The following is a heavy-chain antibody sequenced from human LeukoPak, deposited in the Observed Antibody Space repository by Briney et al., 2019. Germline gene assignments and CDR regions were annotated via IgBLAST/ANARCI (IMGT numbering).Heavy chain of an antibody. J-gene: IGHJ6*03. Sequence: GASVKVSCKASGYIFTGYYIHWVRQAPGQGLEWMGWINPNSGGTNYAQKFQGRVTMTRDTSISTAYMELSRLRSDDTAVYYCARGIRTAMVYLSYDYMDVWGKGTTVTVSS. CDR1: GYIFTGYY. D-gene: IGHD5-18*01. CDR2: INPNSGGT. V-gene: IGHV1-2*02. CDR3: ARGIRTAMVYLSYDYMDV.